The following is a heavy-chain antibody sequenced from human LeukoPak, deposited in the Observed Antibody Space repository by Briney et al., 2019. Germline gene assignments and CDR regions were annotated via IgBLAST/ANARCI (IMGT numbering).Heavy chain of an antibody. V-gene: IGHV1-69*13. CDR3: ARGARVVVPAAADY. CDR1: GGTFSSYA. CDR2: IIPIFGTG. J-gene: IGHJ4*02. Sequence: GASVKVSCKASGGTFSSYAISWVRQAPGQGLEWMGGIIPIFGTGNYAQKFQGRVTITADESTSTAYMELSSLRSEDTAVYYCARGARVVVPAAADYWGQGTLVTVSS. D-gene: IGHD2-2*01.